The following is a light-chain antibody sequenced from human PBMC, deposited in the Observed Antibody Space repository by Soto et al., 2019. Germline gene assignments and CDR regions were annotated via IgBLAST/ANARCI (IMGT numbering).Light chain of an antibody. CDR1: SSDVGRYGY. CDR2: DVS. CDR3: CSFAGSYTYV. V-gene: IGLV2-11*01. J-gene: IGLJ1*01. Sequence: QSVLTQPRSVSGSPGQSVTISCTGTSSDVGRYGYVSWYQQHPGKAPKLIIYDVSERPSGVPDRFSGSKFGNTASLTISGLQAEDEADYSCCSFAGSYTYVFGTGTKVTV.